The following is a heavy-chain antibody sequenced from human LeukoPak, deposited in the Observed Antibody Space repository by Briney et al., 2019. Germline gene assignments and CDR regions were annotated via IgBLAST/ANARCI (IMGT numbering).Heavy chain of an antibody. CDR2: IYYSGST. D-gene: IGHD1-26*01. CDR1: GGSISSYY. CDR3: ASENGSYSYFDY. V-gene: IGHV4-59*01. Sequence: TSETLSLTXTVSGGSISSYYWSWIRQPPGKGMEWIGYIYYSGSTNYNPSLKSRVTISVDTSKNQFSLKLSSVTAADTAVYYCASENGSYSYFDYWGQGTLVTVSS. J-gene: IGHJ4*02.